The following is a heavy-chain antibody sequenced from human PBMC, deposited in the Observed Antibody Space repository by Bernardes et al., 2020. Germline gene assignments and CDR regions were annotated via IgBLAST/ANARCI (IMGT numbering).Heavy chain of an antibody. CDR1: GFTFSSYA. V-gene: IGHV3-23*01. CDR2: ITSSGGSS. J-gene: IGHJ4*02. D-gene: IGHD3-22*01. Sequence: VGSLRLSCAASGFTFSSYAMSWVRQAPGTGLEWVSAITSSGGSSYYADSVKGRFTISRDNSKNTLYLQMNSLRAEDTAVYYCAKFGYYDSSGYYFSYWGQGTLVTVSS. CDR3: AKFGYYDSSGYYFSY.